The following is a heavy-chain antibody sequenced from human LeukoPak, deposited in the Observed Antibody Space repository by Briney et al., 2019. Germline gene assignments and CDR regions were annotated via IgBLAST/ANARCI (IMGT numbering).Heavy chain of an antibody. V-gene: IGHV1-18*01. CDR2: ISAYNGNT. CDR1: GYTFTSYG. CDR3: ARVKERYYYYGMDV. J-gene: IGHJ6*02. Sequence: ASVKVSCKASGYTFTSYGISWARQAPGQGLEWMGWISAYNGNTNYAQKLQGRVTMTTDTSTSTAYMDLRSLRSDDTAVYYCARVKERYYYYGMDVWGQGTTVTVSS.